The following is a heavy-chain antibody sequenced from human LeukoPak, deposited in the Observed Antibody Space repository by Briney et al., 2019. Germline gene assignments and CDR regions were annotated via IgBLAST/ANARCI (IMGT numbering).Heavy chain of an antibody. D-gene: IGHD3-10*01. CDR3: AXXXXXFARGSLGY. Sequence: ASVKVSCKASGYTFTSYGISWVRQAPGQGLEWMGWISAYNGNTNYAQKLQGRVTMTTDTSTSTAYMELRSLRSDDTAVYYCAXXXXXFARGSLGYWGQGTLVTVSS. CDR2: ISAYNGNT. CDR1: GYTFTSYG. V-gene: IGHV1-18*01. J-gene: IGHJ4*02.